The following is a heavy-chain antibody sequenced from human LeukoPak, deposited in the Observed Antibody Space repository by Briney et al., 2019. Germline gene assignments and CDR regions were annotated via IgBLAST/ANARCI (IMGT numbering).Heavy chain of an antibody. CDR2: ISGSGGST. V-gene: IGHV3-23*01. CDR1: GFTFSSYG. J-gene: IGHJ6*03. Sequence: GGSLRLSCAAAGFTFSSYGMSWVRQAPGKGLEWVSAISGSGGSTYYADSVKGRFTISRDNSKNTLYLQMNSLRAEDTAIYYCAKNGRDRTNYYYYMDVWGKGTTVTVSS. D-gene: IGHD1-14*01. CDR3: AKNGRDRTNYYYYMDV.